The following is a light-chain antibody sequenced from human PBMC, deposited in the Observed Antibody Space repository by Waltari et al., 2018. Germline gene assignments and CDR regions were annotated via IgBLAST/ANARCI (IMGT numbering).Light chain of an antibody. CDR2: GTS. Sequence: DIQMTQSPSSVSASVGDRVTITCRASQGIDSWLVWYQQKPGEAPKLLIYGTSTLKSGVPSRFSGSGSGTDFTLTISSLQPEDCATYYCQQANSFPRNFGQGTRVDIK. J-gene: IGKJ5*01. CDR3: QQANSFPRN. CDR1: QGIDSW. V-gene: IGKV1-12*01.